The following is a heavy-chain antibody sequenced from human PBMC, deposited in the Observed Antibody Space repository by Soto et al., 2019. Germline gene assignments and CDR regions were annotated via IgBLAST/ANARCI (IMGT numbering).Heavy chain of an antibody. D-gene: IGHD3-22*01. J-gene: IGHJ4*02. CDR2: IIPIFGTA. V-gene: IGHV1-69*06. CDR1: GGTFSSYA. Sequence: SVNGSCNASGGTFSSYAISWVRQAPGQVLEWMGGIIPIFGTANYAQKFQGRVTITADKSTSTAYMELSSLRSEDTAVYYCAGSYYDSSGYLGYWGQGILVTVSS. CDR3: AGSYYDSSGYLGY.